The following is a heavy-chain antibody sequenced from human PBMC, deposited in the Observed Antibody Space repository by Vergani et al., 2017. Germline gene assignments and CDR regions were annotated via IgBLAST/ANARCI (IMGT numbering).Heavy chain of an antibody. CDR1: GSSISSGYY. J-gene: IGHJ5*02. V-gene: IGHV4-38-2*02. CDR3: ARVTWIQQWLHWFDP. D-gene: IGHD5-18*01. Sequence: QVQLQESGPGLLKPSETLSLTCTVSGSSISSGYYWGWIRQPPGRGLEWIGSAYHRGKSYYNPSLKSRVIISIDTSKSQFSLNLRSVTAAATAIYYCARVTWIQQWLHWFDPWGQGTLVTVSS. CDR2: AYHRGKS.